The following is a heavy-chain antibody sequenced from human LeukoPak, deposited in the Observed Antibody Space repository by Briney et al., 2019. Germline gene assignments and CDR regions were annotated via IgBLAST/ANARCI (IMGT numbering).Heavy chain of an antibody. CDR3: AKDSKIVGPTFRSYHYMDV. J-gene: IGHJ6*03. CDR2: ISASGDNT. Sequence: GGSLRLSCAASGFTFSSHAMSWVRQAPGKGLEWVSTISASGDNTYYADSVKGRFTISRDNSKKTLYLQMNSLRAEDTAVYYCAKDSKIVGPTFRSYHYMDVWGKGTTVTVSS. V-gene: IGHV3-23*01. CDR1: GFTFSSHA. D-gene: IGHD1-26*01.